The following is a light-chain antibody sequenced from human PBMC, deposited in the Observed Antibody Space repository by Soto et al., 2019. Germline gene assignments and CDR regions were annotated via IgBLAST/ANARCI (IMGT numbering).Light chain of an antibody. CDR3: QQRNSWPPLFT. CDR1: QSVAGH. Sequence: EILLTQSPATLSLSPGERATLSCRASQSVAGHLAWYQQKPGQAPSLLIYDASKRATGIPARFSGSGSGTDFNLTISSLHPEDFAVYYCQQRNSWPPLFTFGPGTKVEIK. CDR2: DAS. V-gene: IGKV3-11*01. J-gene: IGKJ3*01.